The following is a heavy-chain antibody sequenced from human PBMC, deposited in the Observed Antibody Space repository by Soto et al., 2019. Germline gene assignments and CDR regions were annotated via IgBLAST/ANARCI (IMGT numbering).Heavy chain of an antibody. CDR2: INAGNGNT. V-gene: IGHV1-3*01. CDR3: ARDLSPLTTVTTFGY. CDR1: GYTFTSYA. Sequence: ASVKVSCKASGYTFTSYAMHWVRQAPGQRLEWMGWINAGNGNTKYSQKFQGRVTITRDTSASTAYMELGSLRSEDTAVYYCARDLSPLTTVTTFGYWGQGTLVTVSS. D-gene: IGHD4-17*01. J-gene: IGHJ4*02.